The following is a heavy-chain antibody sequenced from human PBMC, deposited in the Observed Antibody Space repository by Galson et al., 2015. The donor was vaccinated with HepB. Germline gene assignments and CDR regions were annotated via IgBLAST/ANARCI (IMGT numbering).Heavy chain of an antibody. CDR2: INPSGGST. J-gene: IGHJ4*02. CDR3: ARAGLPTFTCDY. D-gene: IGHD3-16*01. CDR1: GYTFTSYY. Sequence: SVKVSCKASGYTFTSYYMHWVRQAPGQGLEWMGIINPSGGSTSYAQKLQGRVTMTRDASTSTVYMELSSLRSEDTAVYYCARAGLPTFTCDYWGQGTLVTVSS. V-gene: IGHV1-46*04.